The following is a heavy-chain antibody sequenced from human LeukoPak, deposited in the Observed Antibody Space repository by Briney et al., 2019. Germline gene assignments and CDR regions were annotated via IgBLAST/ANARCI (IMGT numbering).Heavy chain of an antibody. D-gene: IGHD5-24*01. V-gene: IGHV4-34*01. CDR2: INHSGST. Sequence: SETLSLTCAVYGGSFSGYYWSWIRQPPGKGLEWIGEINHSGSTNYNPSLKSRVTISVDTSKNQFSLKLSSVTAADTAVYYCARVAYGYNSGYWFGPWGQGTLVTVSS. CDR1: GGSFSGYY. J-gene: IGHJ5*02. CDR3: ARVAYGYNSGYWFGP.